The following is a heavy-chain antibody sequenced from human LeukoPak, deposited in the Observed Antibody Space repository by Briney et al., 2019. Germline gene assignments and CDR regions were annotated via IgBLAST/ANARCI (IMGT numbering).Heavy chain of an antibody. CDR2: IYTSGST. J-gene: IGHJ3*02. CDR1: GGSISSGSYY. V-gene: IGHV4-61*02. CDR3: ARATLMTTPAFDI. D-gene: IGHD2-8*01. Sequence: SETLSLTCTVSGGSISSGSYYWSWIRQPAGKGLEWIGRIYTSGSTNYNPSLKSRVTISVDTSKNQFSLKLSSVTAADTAVYYCARATLMTTPAFDIWGQGTMVTVSS.